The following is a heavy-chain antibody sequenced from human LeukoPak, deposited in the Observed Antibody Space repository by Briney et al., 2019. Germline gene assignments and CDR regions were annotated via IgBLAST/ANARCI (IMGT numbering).Heavy chain of an antibody. CDR1: GFTFSNYA. CDR2: ISYDGSKK. Sequence: QPGGSLRFSCAASGFTFSNYAMHWVRQAPGKGLEWVAVISYDGSKKYYADSVKGRLTISRDESKSTLFLQMNSLRPEDTAVYYCAREWNSGYDDAFDIWGQGTMVTVSS. CDR3: AREWNSGYDDAFDI. J-gene: IGHJ3*02. D-gene: IGHD5-12*01. V-gene: IGHV3-30-3*01.